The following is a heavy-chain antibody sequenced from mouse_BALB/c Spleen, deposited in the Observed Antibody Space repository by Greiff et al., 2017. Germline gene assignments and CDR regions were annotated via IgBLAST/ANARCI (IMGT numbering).Heavy chain of an antibody. Sequence: EVKLVESGGGLVKPGGSLKLSCAASGFTFSSYAMSWVRQTPEKRLEWVASISSGGSTYYPDSVKGRFTIFRDNARNILYLQMSSLRSEDTAMYYCARGRGFPDAMDYWGQGTSVTVSS. CDR2: ISSGGST. CDR1: GFTFSSYA. J-gene: IGHJ4*01. V-gene: IGHV5-6-5*01. CDR3: ARGRGFPDAMDY.